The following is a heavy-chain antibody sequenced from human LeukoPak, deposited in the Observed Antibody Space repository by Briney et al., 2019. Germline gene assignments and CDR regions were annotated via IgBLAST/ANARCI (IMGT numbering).Heavy chain of an antibody. CDR2: ISPFNGQT. D-gene: IGHD4-11*01. CDR3: ARTWDYSPRGRFVD. CDR1: GYDFINYA. J-gene: IGHJ4*02. V-gene: IGHV1-18*04. Sequence: ASVKVSCKASGYDFINYAITWVRQAPGQGLEWMGWISPFNGQTNYALNLQGRVTMTMDTTTSTASMELRGLRSDDTGVYYCARTWDYSPRGRFVDWGQGTRVTVSS.